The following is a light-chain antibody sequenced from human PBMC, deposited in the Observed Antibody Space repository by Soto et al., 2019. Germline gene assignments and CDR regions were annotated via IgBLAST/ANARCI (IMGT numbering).Light chain of an antibody. J-gene: IGKJ1*01. CDR3: QKYNTAPWP. Sequence: DIQMTQSPSSLSASIGDRVTITCRASQYIGSYLAWYQQKPVQVPVLLIYAASILQSGVPSRFSGGGFRTAFTLTKSSLPPEDVAPDYCQKYNTAPWPVGQGTKVELK. V-gene: IGKV1-27*01. CDR2: AAS. CDR1: QYIGSY.